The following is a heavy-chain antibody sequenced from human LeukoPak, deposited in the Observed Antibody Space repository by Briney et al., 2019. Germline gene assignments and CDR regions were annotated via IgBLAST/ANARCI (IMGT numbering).Heavy chain of an antibody. Sequence: SETLSLTCTVSGGSISSSSYYWGWIRQPPGKGLEWIGSIYYSGSTYYNPSLKSRDTISVDTSKNQFSLKLSSVTAADTAVYYCASHLGYCSGGSCFTFDYWGQGTLVTVSS. CDR2: IYYSGST. CDR3: ASHLGYCSGGSCFTFDY. D-gene: IGHD2-15*01. V-gene: IGHV4-39*01. CDR1: GGSISSSSYY. J-gene: IGHJ4*02.